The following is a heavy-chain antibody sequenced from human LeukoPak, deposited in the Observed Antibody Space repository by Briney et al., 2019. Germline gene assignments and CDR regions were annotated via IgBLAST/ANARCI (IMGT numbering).Heavy chain of an antibody. J-gene: IGHJ3*02. Sequence: GGSLRLSCAASGFSFSSYEMNWVRQAPGKGLEWVAFIRYDGSNKYYADSVKGRFTISRDNSKNTLYLQMNSLRAEDTAVYYCAKDRAIKEWELLLMDAFDIWGQGTMVTVSS. CDR3: AKDRAIKEWELLLMDAFDI. D-gene: IGHD1-26*01. CDR2: IRYDGSNK. V-gene: IGHV3-30*02. CDR1: GFSFSSYE.